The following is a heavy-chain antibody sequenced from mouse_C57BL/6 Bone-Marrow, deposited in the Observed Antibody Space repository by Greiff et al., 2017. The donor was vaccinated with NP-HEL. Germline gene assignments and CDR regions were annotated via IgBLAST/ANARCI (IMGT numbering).Heavy chain of an antibody. J-gene: IGHJ4*01. CDR3: ARKVYYGLYYAMDY. Sequence: VHLVESGPGLVAPSQSLSITCTVSGFSLTSYAISWVRQPPGKGLEWLGVIWTGGGTNYNSALKSRLSISKDNSKSQVFLKMNSLQTDDTARYYCARKVYYGLYYAMDYWGQGTSVTVSS. CDR1: GFSLTSYA. CDR2: IWTGGGT. V-gene: IGHV2-9-1*01. D-gene: IGHD2-1*01.